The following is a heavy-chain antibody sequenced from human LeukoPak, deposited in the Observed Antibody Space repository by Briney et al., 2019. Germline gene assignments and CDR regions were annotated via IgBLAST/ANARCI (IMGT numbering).Heavy chain of an antibody. CDR1: GYTFTTYG. CDR3: ARTSHESVLYWSDP. J-gene: IGHJ5*02. D-gene: IGHD3-16*01. CDR2: ISGYNGNT. V-gene: IGHV1-18*01. Sequence: GASVKVSYEASGYTFTTYGIGWVRQAPGQGREWMGWISGYNGNTNYAQKFQGRVTMATDTSTSTAYMELRSLRSDDTAVYYCARTSHESVLYWSDPWGQGTLVNVSS.